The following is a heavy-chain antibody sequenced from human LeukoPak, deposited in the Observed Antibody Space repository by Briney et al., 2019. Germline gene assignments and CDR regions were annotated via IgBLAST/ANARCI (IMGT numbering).Heavy chain of an antibody. D-gene: IGHD2-15*01. CDR3: ARAYCSGGSCYSDFDY. Sequence: PGRSLRLSCAASGFTFSSYGMHWVRQAPGKGLEWVAVIWYDGSNKYYADSVKGRFTISRDNSKNTLYLQMNSLRAGDTAVYYCARAYCSGGSCYSDFDYWGQGTLVTVSS. CDR2: IWYDGSNK. V-gene: IGHV3-33*01. J-gene: IGHJ4*02. CDR1: GFTFSSYG.